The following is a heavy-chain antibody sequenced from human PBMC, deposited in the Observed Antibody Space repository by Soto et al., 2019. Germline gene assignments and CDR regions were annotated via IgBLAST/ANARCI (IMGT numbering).Heavy chain of an antibody. V-gene: IGHV3-15*01. CDR2: IKSKTDGGTT. Sequence: EVQLLESGGGLVQPGGSLRLSCAASGFTFSNAWMSWVRQAPGKGLEWVGRIKSKTDGGTTDYAAPVKGRFTISRDDSKNTLYLQMNSLKTEDTAVYYCTTDYYDSSGYYSFDYWGQGTLVTVSS. CDR3: TTDYYDSSGYYSFDY. CDR1: GFTFSNAW. D-gene: IGHD3-22*01. J-gene: IGHJ4*02.